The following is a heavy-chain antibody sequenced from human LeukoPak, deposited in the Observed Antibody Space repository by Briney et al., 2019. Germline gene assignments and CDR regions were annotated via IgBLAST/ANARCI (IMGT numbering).Heavy chain of an antibody. CDR1: GGSFSGYY. Sequence: PSETLSLTCAVYGGSFSGYYWSWIRQPPGKGLEWIGEINHSGSTNYNPSLKSRVTISVGTSKNQFSLKLSSVTAADTAVYYCAKAPRYNWNSGLGYWGQGTLVTVSS. CDR2: INHSGST. J-gene: IGHJ4*02. D-gene: IGHD1-20*01. CDR3: AKAPRYNWNSGLGY. V-gene: IGHV4-34*01.